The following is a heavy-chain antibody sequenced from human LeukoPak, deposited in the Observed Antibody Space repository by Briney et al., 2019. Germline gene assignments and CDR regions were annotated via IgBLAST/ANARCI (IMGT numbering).Heavy chain of an antibody. J-gene: IGHJ6*03. D-gene: IGHD2-2*01. CDR1: GFTFSSYW. CDR3: AKDGCSSTSCYAFYYYYYMDV. V-gene: IGHV3-74*01. Sequence: GGSLRLSCAASGFTFSSYWMHWVRQAPGKGLVWVSRINSDGSSTSYADSVKGRFTISRDNAKNTLYLQMNSLRAEDTAVYYCAKDGCSSTSCYAFYYYYYMDVWGKGTTVTVSS. CDR2: INSDGSST.